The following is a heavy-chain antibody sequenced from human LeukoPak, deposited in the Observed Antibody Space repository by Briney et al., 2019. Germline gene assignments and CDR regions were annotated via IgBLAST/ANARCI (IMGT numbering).Heavy chain of an antibody. Sequence: ASVKVSCKVSGDTLSELTMHWGRHAPGKGLEWMGGFDPGAGEILYAQQFQGRVTMTEDTSTDTAYMELTSLRSEDSGVYFCAAGGIYSLLDYWGQGTLVTVSS. J-gene: IGHJ4*02. CDR3: AAGGIYSLLDY. CDR1: GDTLSELT. V-gene: IGHV1-24*01. D-gene: IGHD3-10*01. CDR2: FDPGAGEI.